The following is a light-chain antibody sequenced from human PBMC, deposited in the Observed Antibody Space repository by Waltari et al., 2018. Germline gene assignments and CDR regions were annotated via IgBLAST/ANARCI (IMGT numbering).Light chain of an antibody. CDR1: QRLGSN. V-gene: IGKV3-15*01. Sequence: EIVMTQSPVTLSVSPGERATLSCTASQRLGSNLAWYPHKPGPTPRLLIYGPSSRAPGIPARFRVSGSGTYFALTISSLQSEDFAVYYCQQFHKWPPTFGQGTTVEV. CDR3: QQFHKWPPT. CDR2: GPS. J-gene: IGKJ1*01.